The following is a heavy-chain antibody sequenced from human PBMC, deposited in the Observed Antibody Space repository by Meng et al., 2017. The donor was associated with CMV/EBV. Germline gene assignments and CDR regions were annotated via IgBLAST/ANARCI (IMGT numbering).Heavy chain of an antibody. CDR1: GVTFSKSW. D-gene: IGHD6-19*01. Sequence: SGVTFSKSWMHWVRQAQGKGLEWVSYIDGGRKAYADSVEGRFTISRDDGENTLYLQMTSLRADDTAVYYCAVDIMPMGGTFDFWGQGALVTVSS. CDR2: IDGGRK. CDR3: AVDIMPMGGTFDF. J-gene: IGHJ4*02. V-gene: IGHV3-74*01.